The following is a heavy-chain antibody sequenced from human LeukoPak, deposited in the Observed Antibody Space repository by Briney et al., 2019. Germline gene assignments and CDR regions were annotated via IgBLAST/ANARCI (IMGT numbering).Heavy chain of an antibody. CDR2: IYSGGST. J-gene: IGHJ4*02. CDR1: GFIVSSNY. D-gene: IGHD3-10*01. Sequence: GGSLRLSCAASGFIVSSNYMSWVRQAPGKGLEWVSVIYSGGSTYYADSVKGRFTISRDNSKNTLYLQMNSLRAEDTAVYYCAKEAGYYGSGSYYKFHWGQGTLVTVSS. V-gene: IGHV3-53*01. CDR3: AKEAGYYGSGSYYKFH.